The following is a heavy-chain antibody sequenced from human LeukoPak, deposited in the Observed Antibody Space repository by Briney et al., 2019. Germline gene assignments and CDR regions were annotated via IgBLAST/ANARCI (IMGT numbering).Heavy chain of an antibody. Sequence: SETLSLTCTVSGGSISSSDYYWGWVRQPPGRGVEWIGSIFYSGAAHCNPSLKSRVTISVDTSKNQFSLKLTSVTAADTAVYYCARGIAATWGQGTLVTVSS. D-gene: IGHD6-13*01. V-gene: IGHV4-39*07. CDR1: GGSISSSDYY. J-gene: IGHJ4*02. CDR3: ARGIAAT. CDR2: IFYSGAA.